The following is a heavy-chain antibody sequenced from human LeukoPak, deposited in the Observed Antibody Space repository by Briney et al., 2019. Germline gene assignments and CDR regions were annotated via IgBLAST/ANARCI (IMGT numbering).Heavy chain of an antibody. Sequence: ASVKVSFKASGYTFRTYGIYWVRQAPGQGLEWMGWISVYNGNTDYAQKFQGRVTMTTDTSTSTAYMELRTLRFDDTAVYYCARDREAARPGWFDPWGQGTLVTVSS. CDR3: ARDREAARPGWFDP. J-gene: IGHJ5*02. CDR2: ISVYNGNT. CDR1: GYTFRTYG. V-gene: IGHV1-18*01. D-gene: IGHD6-25*01.